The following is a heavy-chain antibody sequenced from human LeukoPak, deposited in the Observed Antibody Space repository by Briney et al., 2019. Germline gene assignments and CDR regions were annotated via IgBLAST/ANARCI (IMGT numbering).Heavy chain of an antibody. D-gene: IGHD5-18*01. CDR3: ARAAKYEGDFEY. CDR1: GGSISSHY. J-gene: IGHJ4*02. V-gene: IGHV4-59*11. CDR2: IYYSGST. Sequence: SETLSLTCTVSGGSISSHYWSWIRQPPGKGLEWIGYIYYSGSTNYNPSLKSRVTISVDTSKNQFSLKLSSVTAADTAVYYCARAAKYEGDFEYWGQGTLVTVSS.